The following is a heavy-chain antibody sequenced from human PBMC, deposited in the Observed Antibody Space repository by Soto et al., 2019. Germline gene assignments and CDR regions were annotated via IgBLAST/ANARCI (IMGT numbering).Heavy chain of an antibody. Sequence: GGSLRLSCAASGFSFSSYAMSWVRQAPGKVLEWVSAISGSGGSTYYADSVKGRFTISRDNSKNTLDLQMNSLRAEDTAVYYCATRGLGPPRINDYWGQGTLVTVSS. CDR3: ATRGLGPPRINDY. V-gene: IGHV3-23*01. CDR1: GFSFSSYA. J-gene: IGHJ4*02. D-gene: IGHD2-15*01. CDR2: ISGSGGST.